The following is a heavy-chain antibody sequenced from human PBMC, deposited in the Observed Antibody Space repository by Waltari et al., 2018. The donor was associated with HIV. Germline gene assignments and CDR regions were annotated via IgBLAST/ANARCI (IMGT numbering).Heavy chain of an antibody. J-gene: IGHJ4*02. CDR1: GGSISSGSYY. D-gene: IGHD3-3*01. CDR3: AGQYYDFWSAPEDY. Sequence: QVQLQESGPGLVKPSQTLSLTCTVSGGSISSGSYYWSWIRQPAGKGLEWIGRIYTSGSTTYNPSLKSRVTISVDPSKTQFSLKLSSVTAADTAVYYCAGQYYDFWSAPEDYWGQGTLVTVSS. V-gene: IGHV4-61*02. CDR2: IYTSGST.